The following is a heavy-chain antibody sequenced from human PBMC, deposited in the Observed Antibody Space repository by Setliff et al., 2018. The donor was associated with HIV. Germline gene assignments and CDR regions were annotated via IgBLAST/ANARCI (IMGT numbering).Heavy chain of an antibody. V-gene: IGHV4-39*01. D-gene: IGHD2-21*01. CDR3: ARLFQWMSYSFDI. J-gene: IGHJ3*02. CDR1: GGSISSGDYY. CDR2: IKSSGNT. Sequence: PSETLSLTCTVSGGSISSGDYYWSWIRQPPGKGLEWIGSIKSSGNTYHSPSLKNRVSMTVDTSNNQFSLKLSSVTAADTGVHYCARLFQWMSYSFDIWGQGTKVTVSS.